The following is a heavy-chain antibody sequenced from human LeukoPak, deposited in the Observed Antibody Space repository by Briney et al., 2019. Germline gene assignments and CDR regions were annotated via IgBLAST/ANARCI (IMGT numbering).Heavy chain of an antibody. Sequence: ASVKVSCKASGYTFTGYYMHWVRQAPGQGLEWMGWINPNSGGTNYAQKFQGRVTMTRDTSISTAYMELSRLRSDDTAVYYCARRIAARPSAFDIWGQGTMVTVSS. CDR2: INPNSGGT. D-gene: IGHD6-6*01. CDR1: GYTFTGYY. CDR3: ARRIAARPSAFDI. V-gene: IGHV1-2*02. J-gene: IGHJ3*02.